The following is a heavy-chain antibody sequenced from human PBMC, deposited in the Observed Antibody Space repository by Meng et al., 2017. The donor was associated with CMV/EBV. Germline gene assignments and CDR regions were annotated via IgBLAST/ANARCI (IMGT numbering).Heavy chain of an antibody. CDR1: GGSISSYY. Sequence: SETLSLTCTVSGGSISSYYWSWIRQPPGKELEWIGYIYYSGSTNYNPSLKSRVTISVDTSKNQFSLKLSSVTAADTAVYYCATGSTASSPQDAFDIWGQGTMVTVSS. J-gene: IGHJ3*02. V-gene: IGHV4-59*01. CDR3: ATGSTASSPQDAFDI. D-gene: IGHD5/OR15-5a*01. CDR2: IYYSGST.